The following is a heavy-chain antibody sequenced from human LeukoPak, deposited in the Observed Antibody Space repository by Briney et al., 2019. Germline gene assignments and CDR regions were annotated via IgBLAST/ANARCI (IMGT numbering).Heavy chain of an antibody. V-gene: IGHV1-18*01. CDR3: ARDLWFGEFPYSWFDP. CDR1: GYTFTSYG. Sequence: GASVKVSCKASGYTFTSYGISWVRQAPGQGLEWMGWISAYNGNTNYAQKLQGRVTMTTDTSTSTAYMELRSLRSDDTAVCYCARDLWFGEFPYSWFDPWGQGTLVTVSS. J-gene: IGHJ5*02. CDR2: ISAYNGNT. D-gene: IGHD3-10*01.